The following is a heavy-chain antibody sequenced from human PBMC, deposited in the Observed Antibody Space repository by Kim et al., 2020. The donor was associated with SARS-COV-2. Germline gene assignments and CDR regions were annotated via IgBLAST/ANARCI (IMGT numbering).Heavy chain of an antibody. CDR3: AREGLGRIINGGAAFDI. Sequence: ASVKVSCKASGGTFSTYAFSWVRQAPGQGLEWMGGIIPIFGTPKYAQKFQGRVTITADESTSTTYMELSSLRSEDTALYSCAREGLGRIINGGAAFDIWGHGTMVTVSS. CDR2: IIPIFGTP. J-gene: IGHJ3*02. CDR1: GGTFSTYA. V-gene: IGHV1-69*13. D-gene: IGHD3-10*01.